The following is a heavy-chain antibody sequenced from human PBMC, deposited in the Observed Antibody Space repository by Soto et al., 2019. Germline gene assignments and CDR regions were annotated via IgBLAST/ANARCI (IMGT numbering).Heavy chain of an antibody. J-gene: IGHJ4*02. Sequence: QVQLQQWGAGLLKPSETLSLTCAVYGGSFSGYYWSWIRQPPGQGLEWIGEINHSGSTNYNPSLKSRVTISVDTSKNQFSLKLSSLTAADTAVYSCARSVYDSSGYLDYWGQGTLVTVSS. V-gene: IGHV4-34*01. CDR1: GGSFSGYY. CDR2: INHSGST. D-gene: IGHD3-22*01. CDR3: ARSVYDSSGYLDY.